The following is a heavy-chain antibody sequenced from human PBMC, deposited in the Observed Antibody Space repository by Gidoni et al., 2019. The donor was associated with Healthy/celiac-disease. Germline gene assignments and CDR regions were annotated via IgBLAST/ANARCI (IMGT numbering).Heavy chain of an antibody. CDR1: GFTFADYA. CDR3: AKGTTVTTGDAFDI. Sequence: EVQLVESGGGLVQPGRSLSLSCAASGFTFADYAMHWVRQAPGKGLEWVSGISWNSGSIGYADSVKGRFTISRDNAKNSLYLQMNSLRAEDTALYYCAKGTTVTTGDAFDIWGQGTMVTVSS. J-gene: IGHJ3*02. V-gene: IGHV3-9*01. D-gene: IGHD4-17*01. CDR2: ISWNSGSI.